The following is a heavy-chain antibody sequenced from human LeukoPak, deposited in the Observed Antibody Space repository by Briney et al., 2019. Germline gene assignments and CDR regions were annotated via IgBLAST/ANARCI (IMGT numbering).Heavy chain of an antibody. CDR1: GGHIDSFF. D-gene: IGHD6-19*01. J-gene: IGHJ4*02. CDR3: ASGAGWLIDH. V-gene: IGHV4-4*08. CDR2: IDNSGST. Sequence: SETLSPTCTVSGGHIDSFFWNWIRQPPGKGLEWIGYIDNSGSTKYSPSLKSRITMSRDTSKKQFSLKLTSVTAADTAMYYCASGAGWLIDHWGQGTLVSVSS.